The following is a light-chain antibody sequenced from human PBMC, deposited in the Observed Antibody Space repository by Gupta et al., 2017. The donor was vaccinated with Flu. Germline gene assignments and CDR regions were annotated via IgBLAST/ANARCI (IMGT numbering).Light chain of an antibody. CDR2: LTS. CDR1: QSVLHSSNNRNY. Sequence: DIVMTQYPDSLAVSLGGRATMHCKSSQSVLHSSNNRNYVAWYQLKPGQSPKLLIYLTSTRASGVPDRFSGSVSGTDFTLTISSLHPEDVAVYYCHQYYNLPLTFGGGTKVEIK. J-gene: IGKJ4*01. V-gene: IGKV4-1*01. CDR3: HQYYNLPLT.